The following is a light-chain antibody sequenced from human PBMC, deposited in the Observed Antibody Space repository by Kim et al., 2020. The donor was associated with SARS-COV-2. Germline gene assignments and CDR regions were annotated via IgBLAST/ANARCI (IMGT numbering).Light chain of an antibody. V-gene: IGLV7-46*01. CDR1: TGGVTSGHN. CDR3: MLSYHEAVV. CDR2: DTN. Sequence: QAVVTQEPSLTVSPGGTVTLTCGSSTGGVTSGHNTYWFQQKPGQAPTTLIYDTNNRHAWTPARFSGSLLGDKGALTLSGAQPEDEADYYCMLSYHEAVVFGRGTQLTVL. J-gene: IGLJ2*01.